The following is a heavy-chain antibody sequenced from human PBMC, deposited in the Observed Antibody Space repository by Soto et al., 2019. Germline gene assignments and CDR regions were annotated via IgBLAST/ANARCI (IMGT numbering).Heavy chain of an antibody. J-gene: IGHJ3*02. V-gene: IGHV4-34*01. Sequence: QVQLQQWGAGLLKPSETLSLTCAVFGGSVNSGNYYWIWIRQPPGKGLEWIGEMSHSSGTHFNPSLKSRLTISVDTSKNRFSLKMSSVTAADTALYYCARVERGTATTVVDAFDIWGPGTMVTVSS. D-gene: IGHD1-1*01. CDR2: MSHSSGT. CDR1: GGSVNSGNYY. CDR3: ARVERGTATTVVDAFDI.